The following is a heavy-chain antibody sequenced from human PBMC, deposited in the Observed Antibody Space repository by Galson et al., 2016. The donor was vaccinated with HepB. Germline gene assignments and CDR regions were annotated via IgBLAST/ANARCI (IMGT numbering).Heavy chain of an antibody. J-gene: IGHJ5*02. CDR2: IYFRGSG. Sequence: TRFLTCTVSGGSITSGDYYWSWIRQSPGKGVAWIGYIYFRGSGIYNPSLQSRVAISRDTSKNQFSLKLSSVTAADTAVYFCAREVVERLNWFDPWGQGILVTVSS. CDR3: AREVVERLNWFDP. V-gene: IGHV4-30-4*01. CDR1: GGSITSGDYY. D-gene: IGHD2-15*01.